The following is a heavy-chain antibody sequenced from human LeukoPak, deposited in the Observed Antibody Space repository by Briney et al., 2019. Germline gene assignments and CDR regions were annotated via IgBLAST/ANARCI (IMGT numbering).Heavy chain of an antibody. D-gene: IGHD6-25*01. V-gene: IGHV3-30-3*01. Sequence: GRSLRLSCAASGFTFSSYAMHWVRQAPGKGLEWVAVISYDGSNKYYADSVKGRFTISRDNSKNTLYLQMNSLRAEDTAVYYCARDVRLDSWGQGTLVTVSS. J-gene: IGHJ4*02. CDR3: ARDVRLDS. CDR2: ISYDGSNK. CDR1: GFTFSSYA.